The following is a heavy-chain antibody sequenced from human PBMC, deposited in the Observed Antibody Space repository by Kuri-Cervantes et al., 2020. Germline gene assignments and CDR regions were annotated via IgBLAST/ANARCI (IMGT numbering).Heavy chain of an antibody. CDR2: ISSSGSTI. CDR3: AKAYCGGDCQDHAFDI. J-gene: IGHJ3*02. D-gene: IGHD2-21*02. CDR1: GFTFSSYK. V-gene: IGHV3-48*03. Sequence: GESLKISCAASGFTFSSYKMNWVRQAPGKGLEWVSYISSSGSTIYYADSVKGRFTISRDNAKNSLYLQMNSLRAEDTAVYYCAKAYCGGDCQDHAFDIWGQGTMVTVSS.